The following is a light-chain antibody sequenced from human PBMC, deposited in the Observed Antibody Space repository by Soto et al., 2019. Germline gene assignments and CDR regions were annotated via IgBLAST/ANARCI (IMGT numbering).Light chain of an antibody. CDR1: QTVRYS. Sequence: EIVLTQSPGTLSLSPGERATLFCRASQTVRYSLAWYQQKPGQAPRLLIYGASSRATGIPDRFSGSGSGTDFTLTINRLEPEDFAVYYCQQYGSSPMYTFGQGTKLEIK. CDR2: GAS. J-gene: IGKJ2*01. V-gene: IGKV3-20*01. CDR3: QQYGSSPMYT.